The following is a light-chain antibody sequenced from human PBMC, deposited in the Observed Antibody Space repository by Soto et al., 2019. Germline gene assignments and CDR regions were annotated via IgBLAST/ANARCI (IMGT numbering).Light chain of an antibody. J-gene: IGKJ2*01. V-gene: IGKV2-24*01. CDR2: KVS. CDR1: QSLVDSDGYTY. CDR3: MQGTQFPHT. Sequence: DIVLTQTPLSSPVTLGQPASISCRSSQSLVDSDGYTYLSWLHQRPGQPPRLLIYKVSSRFPGVPDRVSGSGAVTDFTLKISRVEAEDVGVYYCMQGTQFPHTFGHGTKLEIK.